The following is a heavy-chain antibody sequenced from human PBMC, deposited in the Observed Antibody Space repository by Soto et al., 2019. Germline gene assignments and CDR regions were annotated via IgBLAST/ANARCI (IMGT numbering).Heavy chain of an antibody. CDR3: ATIAVPPAFDI. CDR1: GFIFSSYG. V-gene: IGHV3-30*03. Sequence: QVQLVESGGGVVQPGRSLRLSCAASGFIFSSYGMNWVRQAPGNGLEWVAVMSFDGSIKYYADSVKGRFTISRDNSKNTLYLQMNSLRAEDTDVYYCATIAVPPAFDIWGQGTMVTVSS. CDR2: MSFDGSIK. J-gene: IGHJ3*02. D-gene: IGHD6-19*01.